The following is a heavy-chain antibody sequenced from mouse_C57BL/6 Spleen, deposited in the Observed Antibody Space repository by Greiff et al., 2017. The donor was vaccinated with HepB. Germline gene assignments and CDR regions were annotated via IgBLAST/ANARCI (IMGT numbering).Heavy chain of an antibody. CDR3: ARWDYYGSSRIDY. D-gene: IGHD1-1*01. CDR2: IHPNSGST. Sequence: QVQLQQPGAELVKPGASVKLSCKASGYTFTSYWMHWVKQRPGQGLEWIGMIHPNSGSTNYNEKFKSKATLTVDKSSSTAYMQLSSLTSEDSAVYYCARWDYYGSSRIDYWGQGTTLTVSS. J-gene: IGHJ2*01. V-gene: IGHV1-64*01. CDR1: GYTFTSYW.